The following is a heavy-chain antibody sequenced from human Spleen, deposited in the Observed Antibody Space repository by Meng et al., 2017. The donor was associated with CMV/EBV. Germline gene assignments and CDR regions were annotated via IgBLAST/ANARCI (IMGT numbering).Heavy chain of an antibody. V-gene: IGHV3-30*02. Sequence: GGSLRLSCAASGLMFRRYGMSWVRQAPGKGLEWVAFIRHDGNRSHYADFVKGRFTMSRDNSKNTLHLQMSSLRPEDTAVYYCAKARGRDQGGMDVWGQGTTVTVSS. D-gene: IGHD1-26*01. CDR1: GLMFRRYG. CDR3: AKARGRDQGGMDV. J-gene: IGHJ6*02. CDR2: IRHDGNRS.